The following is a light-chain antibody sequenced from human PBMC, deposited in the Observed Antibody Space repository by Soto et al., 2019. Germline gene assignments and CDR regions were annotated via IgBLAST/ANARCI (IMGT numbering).Light chain of an antibody. CDR1: QSVSSN. V-gene: IGKV3-15*01. Sequence: EIVMTQSPATLSVSPGERATLSCRASQSVSSNLAWYQQKPGQAPRLLIYGASTRATGIPARFSGSGSGTESTLTISSLQSEDFAVYYCQQYNNWPPRLFTFGPGTKVDIK. CDR3: QQYNNWPPRLFT. CDR2: GAS. J-gene: IGKJ3*01.